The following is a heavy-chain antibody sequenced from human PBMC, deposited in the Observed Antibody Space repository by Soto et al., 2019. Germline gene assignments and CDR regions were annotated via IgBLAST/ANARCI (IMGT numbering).Heavy chain of an antibody. D-gene: IGHD3-3*01. CDR2: IYYSGST. Sequence: KPSETLSLTCTVSGGSISSSSYYWGWIRQPPGKGLEWIGSIYYSGSTYYNPSLKSRVTISVDTSKNQFSLKLSSVTAADTAVYYCASHVRVDYDFWSGSAWFDPWGQGTLVTVSS. V-gene: IGHV4-39*01. CDR3: ASHVRVDYDFWSGSAWFDP. CDR1: GGSISSSSYY. J-gene: IGHJ5*02.